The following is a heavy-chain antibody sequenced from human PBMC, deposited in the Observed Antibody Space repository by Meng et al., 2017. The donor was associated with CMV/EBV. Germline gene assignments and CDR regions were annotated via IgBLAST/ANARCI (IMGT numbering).Heavy chain of an antibody. CDR3: AKGGWTSGWYFPV. CDR2: VSGSGDDT. CDR1: DFTFVSYI. Sequence: ASDFTFVSYIMSWVRQAPGKGLEWVSSVSGSGDDTYCADSVKGRFTISRDNSKNTLFLHMSSLRAEDTATYYCAKGGWTSGWYFPVWGQGTLVTVSS. V-gene: IGHV3-23*01. J-gene: IGHJ4*02. D-gene: IGHD6-13*01.